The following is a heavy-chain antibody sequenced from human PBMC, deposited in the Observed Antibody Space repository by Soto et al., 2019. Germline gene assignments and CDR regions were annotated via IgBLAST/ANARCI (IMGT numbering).Heavy chain of an antibody. CDR2: SSNSGTFT. J-gene: IGHJ4*02. V-gene: IGHV3-11*06. Sequence: ESGGGLVKPGGSLRLSCEGSGFTFSDYYMSWIRQAPGEGLEWISYSSNSGTFTKYADSVKGRFSISRDNTKNLLYLQMNSLRAEDTAVYYCARSGDNYNLLDYWGQGTPVTVSS. CDR3: ARSGDNYNLLDY. CDR1: GFTFSDYY. D-gene: IGHD1-1*01.